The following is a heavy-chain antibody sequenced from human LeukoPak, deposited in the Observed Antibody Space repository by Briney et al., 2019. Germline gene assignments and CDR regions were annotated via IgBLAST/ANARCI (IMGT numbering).Heavy chain of an antibody. D-gene: IGHD2-2*01. CDR2: IIPILGIA. Sequence: SVKVSCNASGGPFSSYAISWVRQSPGQGLEWLGRIIPILGIANYAQKFQDIVTITADKATSTAYMELSRLRSEDTTVYYCASSEYGIVVPAAEVNYYGMDVWGQGTTVTVSS. CDR3: ASSEYGIVVPAAEVNYYGMDV. V-gene: IGHV1-69*04. J-gene: IGHJ6*02. CDR1: GGPFSSYA.